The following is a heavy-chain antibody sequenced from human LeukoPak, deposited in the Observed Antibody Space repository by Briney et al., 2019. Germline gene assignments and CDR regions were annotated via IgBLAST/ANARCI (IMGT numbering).Heavy chain of an antibody. CDR3: TRRLDD. CDR1: GFSFNSDW. CDR2: IKHDESEK. V-gene: IGHV3-7*01. J-gene: IGHJ4*02. D-gene: IGHD3-16*01. Sequence: GGSLRLSCAASGFSFNSDWMDWVRQAPGKGLEWVANIKHDESEKNYLDSVKGRFTISRDNAQNTLYLQMNGLRVEDTAVYYCTRRLDDWGQGTLVTVSS.